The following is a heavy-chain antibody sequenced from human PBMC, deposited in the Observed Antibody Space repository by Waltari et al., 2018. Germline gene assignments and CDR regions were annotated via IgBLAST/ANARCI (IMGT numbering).Heavy chain of an antibody. CDR1: GGSLSVYY. V-gene: IGHV4-34*01. D-gene: IGHD3-10*01. CDR3: ARDRWFDGGKKKDSYDYGMDV. Sequence: VQLQQWGAGLLKPSETLSLTCAVYGGSLSVYYWSWIRQPPGKWLEWLGEINNSGSNNLNPSRKRRVTTAVDTFKNAVALKMSVVIAADTDVYYWARDRWFDGGKKKDSYDYGMDVWGQGTMVTVSS. J-gene: IGHJ6*02. CDR2: INNSGSN.